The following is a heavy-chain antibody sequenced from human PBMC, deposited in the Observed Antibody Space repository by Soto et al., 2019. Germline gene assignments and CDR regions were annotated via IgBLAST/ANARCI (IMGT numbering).Heavy chain of an antibody. CDR2: IYYSGST. V-gene: IGHV4-39*01. Sequence: QLQLQESGPGLVKPSETLSLTCTVSGGSISSSSYYWGWIRQPPGKGLEWIGSIYYSGSTYYNPSLKSRVTISVDTSKNQFSLKLSSVTAADTAVYYCARHPRGWRYDSSGYYPYYFDYWGQGTLVTVSS. CDR3: ARHPRGWRYDSSGYYPYYFDY. D-gene: IGHD3-22*01. CDR1: GGSISSSSYY. J-gene: IGHJ4*02.